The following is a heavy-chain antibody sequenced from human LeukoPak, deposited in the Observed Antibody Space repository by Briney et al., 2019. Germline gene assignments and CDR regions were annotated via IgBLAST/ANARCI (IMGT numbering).Heavy chain of an antibody. J-gene: IGHJ4*02. V-gene: IGHV3-48*03. CDR2: ISRSGSTI. Sequence: GGSLRLSCAASGFTFSNYEMNWVRQAPGKGLEWVSYISRSGSTIYYADSVKGRFTISRDNAKNSLYLQLNSLGAEDTAVYYCAREQHDNCDTALDYWGQGTLVTVSS. CDR1: GFTFSNYE. D-gene: IGHD4-17*01. CDR3: AREQHDNCDTALDY.